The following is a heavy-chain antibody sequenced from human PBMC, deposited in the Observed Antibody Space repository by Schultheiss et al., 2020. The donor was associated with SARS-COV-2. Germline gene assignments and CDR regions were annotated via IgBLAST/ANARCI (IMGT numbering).Heavy chain of an antibody. J-gene: IGHJ4*02. CDR3: ASVPYSGYDALWEGPWFDY. CDR2: ISSSSSYI. Sequence: GGSLRLSCAASGFTFSNAWMSWIRQAPGKGLEWVSYISSSSSYIYYADSLKGRFTISRDNAKNSLYLQMNSLRAEDTAVYYCASVPYSGYDALWEGPWFDYWGQGTLVTVSS. CDR1: GFTFSNAW. D-gene: IGHD5-12*01. V-gene: IGHV3-11*03.